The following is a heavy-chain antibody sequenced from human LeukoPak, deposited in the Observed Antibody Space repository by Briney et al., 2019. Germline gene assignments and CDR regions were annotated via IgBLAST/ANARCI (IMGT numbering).Heavy chain of an antibody. J-gene: IGHJ4*02. CDR1: GFTFGDYS. CDR2: IRSKAYGGTT. V-gene: IGHV3-49*04. CDR3: TRGRRATHDY. Sequence: PGGSLRLSCTASGFTFGDYSMNWVRQAPGKGLEWVGFIRSKAYGGTTEYAASVKGRFTISRDDSKSIAYLQMNSLKTEDTAVYYYTRGRRATHDYWGQGTLVTVSS. D-gene: IGHD1-26*01.